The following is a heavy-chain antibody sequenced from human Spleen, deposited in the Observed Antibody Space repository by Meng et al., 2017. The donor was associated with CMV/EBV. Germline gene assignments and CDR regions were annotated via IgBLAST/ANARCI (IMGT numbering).Heavy chain of an antibody. CDR2: IYYSGHT. D-gene: IGHD6-6*01. V-gene: IGHV4-59*12. J-gene: IGHJ6*02. Sequence: SETLSLTCTVSGGSISPYYWTWIRQPPGKGLEWIGYIYYSGHTNYNPSLKSRVTISVDTSKNQFSLKLTSVTAADTAVYFCASWASSSYRYYYYGLDVWGQGTTVTVSS. CDR1: GGSISPYY. CDR3: ASWASSSYRYYYYGLDV.